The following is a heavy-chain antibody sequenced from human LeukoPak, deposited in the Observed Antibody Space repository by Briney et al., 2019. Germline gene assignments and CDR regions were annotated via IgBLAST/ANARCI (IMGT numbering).Heavy chain of an antibody. Sequence: GLDCGGRIKNGGATDYAAPVKGRFTISREDSKGTLYLQMNSLRTEDTGIYYCTTVTHFYLGGQGTLVTVSS. V-gene: IGHV3-15*01. J-gene: IGHJ4*02. CDR3: TTVTHFYL. D-gene: IGHD2-15*01. CDR2: IKNGGAT.